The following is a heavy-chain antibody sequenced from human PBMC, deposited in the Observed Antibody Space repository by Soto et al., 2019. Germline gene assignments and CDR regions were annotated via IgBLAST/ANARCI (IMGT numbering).Heavy chain of an antibody. D-gene: IGHD4-17*01. CDR3: ATTLYGDNVDY. J-gene: IGHJ4*02. V-gene: IGHV1-8*01. CDR2: MNPNSGNT. Sequence: QVQLVQSGAEVKKPGASVKVSCKASGYTFTSYDINWVRQATGQGLEWMGWMNPNSGNTGYAQKFQGRVTMTRNTSIRPAHMARSHLRSEDSAGYYCATTLYGDNVDYWGQGTLVTVSS. CDR1: GYTFTSYD.